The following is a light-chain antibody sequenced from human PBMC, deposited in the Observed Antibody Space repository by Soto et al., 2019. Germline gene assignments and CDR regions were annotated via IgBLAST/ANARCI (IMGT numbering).Light chain of an antibody. CDR1: QTVTSTY. CDR2: GAS. J-gene: IGKJ1*01. Sequence: EIVLTQSPGTLSLSPGERATLSCRSSQTVTSTYLAWYQQKPGQAPRLLIHGASNRATGIPDRVSGSGSGTDFTLTISRLEPEDFAVYYCQQYAGTPWTFGQGTKVEIK. V-gene: IGKV3-20*01. CDR3: QQYAGTPWT.